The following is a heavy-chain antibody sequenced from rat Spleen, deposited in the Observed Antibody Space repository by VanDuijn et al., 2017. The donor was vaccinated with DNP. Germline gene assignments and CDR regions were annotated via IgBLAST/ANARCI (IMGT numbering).Heavy chain of an antibody. CDR1: GYSITSDY. D-gene: IGHD1-5*01. Sequence: EVRLQESGPGLVKPSQSLSLTCSVTGYSITSDYWGWIRKFPGNKMEWIGHISYSGRATYNPSLKSRISITRDTSKNQFFLQLNSVTTEDTATYDCARWKIGPHYFDYWGQGVMVTVSS. V-gene: IGHV3-1*01. CDR3: ARWKIGPHYFDY. J-gene: IGHJ2*01. CDR2: ISYSGRA.